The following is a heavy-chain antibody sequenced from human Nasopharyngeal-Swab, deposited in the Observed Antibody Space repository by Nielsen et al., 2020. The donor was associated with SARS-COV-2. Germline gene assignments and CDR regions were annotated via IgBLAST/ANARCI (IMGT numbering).Heavy chain of an antibody. V-gene: IGHV3-23*01. D-gene: IGHD4-11*01. CDR3: AKDPTVYVVYNWFDP. CDR1: GLPFSSYA. CDR2: ISGSGGST. J-gene: IGHJ5*02. Sequence: GESLNISCAASGLPFSSYAMSWVRQAPGKGLEWVSAISGSGGSTYYADSVKGRFTISRDNSKNTLYLQMNSLRAEDTAVYYCAKDPTVYVVYNWFDPWGQGTLVTVSS.